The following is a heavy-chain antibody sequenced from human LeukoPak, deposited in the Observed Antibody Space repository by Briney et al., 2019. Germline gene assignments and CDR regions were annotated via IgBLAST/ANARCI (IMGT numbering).Heavy chain of an antibody. CDR3: TRSPDIDILTGYSRYYFDY. CDR1: GYSFTSYW. J-gene: IGHJ4*02. V-gene: IGHV5-51*01. CDR2: IYPGDSDT. Sequence: GESLKISCKGSGYSFTSYWIGWVRQMPGKGLEWMGIIYPGDSDTRYSPSFQGQVTISADKSISTAYLQWNSLKASDTAIYYCTRSPDIDILTGYSRYYFDYWGQGTLVTVSS. D-gene: IGHD3-9*01.